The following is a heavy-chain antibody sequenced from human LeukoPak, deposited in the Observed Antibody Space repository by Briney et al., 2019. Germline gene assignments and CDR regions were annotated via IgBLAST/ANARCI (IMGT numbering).Heavy chain of an antibody. CDR3: AELGITMIGGV. V-gene: IGHV3-11*04. CDR2: ISSSGNTI. CDR1: RFTFSDYY. Sequence: GGSLRLSCIASRFTFSDYYMTWIRQAPGKGLEWVSYISSSGNTIYYADSVKGRFTISRDNAKNSLYLQMNSLRAEDTAVYYCAELGITMIGGVWGKGTTVTISS. D-gene: IGHD3-10*02. J-gene: IGHJ6*04.